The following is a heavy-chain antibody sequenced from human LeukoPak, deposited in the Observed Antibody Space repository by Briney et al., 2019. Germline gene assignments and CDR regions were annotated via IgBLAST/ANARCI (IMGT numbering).Heavy chain of an antibody. J-gene: IGHJ4*02. D-gene: IGHD3-3*01. V-gene: IGHV4-4*02. CDR2: IYHSGST. Sequence: SETLSLTCAVSGGSISSSNWWSWVRQPPGKGLEWIGVIYHSGSTNYNPSLKSRVTISVDTSKNQFSLKLSSVTAADTAVYYCARDSLGDFWSGYFGLGFFDYWGQGTLVTVSS. CDR1: GGSISSSNW. CDR3: ARDSLGDFWSGYFGLGFFDY.